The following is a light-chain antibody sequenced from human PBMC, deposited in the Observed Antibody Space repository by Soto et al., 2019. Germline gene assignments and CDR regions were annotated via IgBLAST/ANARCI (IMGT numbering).Light chain of an antibody. J-gene: IGKJ4*01. Sequence: DIQMTQSPSSLSASVGDRVTITCRASQSISSYLNWHQQKPGKAPKLLIYAASSLQSGVPSRFSGSGSGTDFTLTISSLQPEDFATYYCQQSYSTPRTFGGGTEVEIK. CDR3: QQSYSTPRT. CDR1: QSISSY. V-gene: IGKV1-39*01. CDR2: AAS.